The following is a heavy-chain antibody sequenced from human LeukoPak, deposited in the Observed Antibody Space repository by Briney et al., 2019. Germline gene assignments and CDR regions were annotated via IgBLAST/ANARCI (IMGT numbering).Heavy chain of an antibody. D-gene: IGHD6-13*01. J-gene: IGHJ1*01. V-gene: IGHV3-30*18. Sequence: AGGSLRLSCAASGFTLSSYGMHWVRQAPGKGLEWVAVISYDGSNKYYADSVKGRFTISRDNSKNTLYLQMNSLRAEDTAVYYCANGIAAAGTLVDYFQHWGQGTLVTVSS. CDR1: GFTLSSYG. CDR2: ISYDGSNK. CDR3: ANGIAAAGTLVDYFQH.